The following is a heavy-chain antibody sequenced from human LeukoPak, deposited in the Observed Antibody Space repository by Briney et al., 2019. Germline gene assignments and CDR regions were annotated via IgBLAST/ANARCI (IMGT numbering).Heavy chain of an antibody. CDR2: ISSSGYTI. CDR3: AREDCSSTSCYDPSVSDY. J-gene: IGHJ4*02. Sequence: PGGSLRLSCEGSGFTFSHYEMNWVRQAPGKGLEWVSYISSSGYTIYYADSVKGRFTISRDNAKNSLYLQMNSLRAEDTAVYYCAREDCSSTSCYDPSVSDYWGQGTLVTVSS. D-gene: IGHD2-2*01. CDR1: GFTFSHYE. V-gene: IGHV3-48*03.